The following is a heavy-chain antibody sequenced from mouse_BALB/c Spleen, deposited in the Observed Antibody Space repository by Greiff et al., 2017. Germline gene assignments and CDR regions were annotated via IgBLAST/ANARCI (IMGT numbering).Heavy chain of an antibody. CDR3: ARDMVPRRGYFDV. Sequence: EVQLVESGGGLVQPGGSLRLSCATSGFTFTDYYMSWVRQPPGKALEWLGFIRNKANGYTTEYSASVKGRFTISRDNSQSILYLQMNTLRAEDSATYYCARDMVPRRGYFDVWGAGTTVTVSS. V-gene: IGHV7-3*02. CDR2: IRNKANGYTT. D-gene: IGHD1-1*02. CDR1: GFTFTDYY. J-gene: IGHJ1*01.